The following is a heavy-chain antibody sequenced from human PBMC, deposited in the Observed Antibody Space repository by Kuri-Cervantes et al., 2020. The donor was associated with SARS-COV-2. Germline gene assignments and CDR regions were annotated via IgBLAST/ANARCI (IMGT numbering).Heavy chain of an antibody. CDR1: GGAISIGGYY. CDR2: IYYSGST. V-gene: IGHV4-31*03. CDR3: ARSSTSLLQFAIDS. Sequence: SETLSFTCTVSGGAISIGGYYWSWIRQLPGKGLEWIGYIYYSGSTYYNPSLKSRVTITLDTSKNQFSLKLSSVTAADTALYFCARSSTSLLQFAIDSWGQGTLVTVSS. D-gene: IGHD2-21*02. J-gene: IGHJ4*02.